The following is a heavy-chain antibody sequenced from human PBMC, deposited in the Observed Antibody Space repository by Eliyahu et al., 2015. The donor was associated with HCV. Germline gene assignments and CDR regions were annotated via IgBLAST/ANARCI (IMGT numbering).Heavy chain of an antibody. V-gene: IGHV3-21*01. CDR2: ISSSSSYI. D-gene: IGHD4-23*01. CDR3: ARDKYGGNSGVDY. J-gene: IGHJ4*02. Sequence: EVQLVESGGGLVKPGGSLRLSCAASGFTFSSYSMNWVRQAPGKGLEWVSSISSSSSYIYYADSVKGRFTISRDNAKNSLYLQMNSLRAEDTAVYYCARDKYGGNSGVDYWGQGTLVTVSS. CDR1: GFTFSSYS.